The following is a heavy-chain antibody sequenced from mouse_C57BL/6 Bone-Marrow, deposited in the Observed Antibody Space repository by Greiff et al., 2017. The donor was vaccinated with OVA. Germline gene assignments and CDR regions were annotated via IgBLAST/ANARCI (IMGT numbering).Heavy chain of an antibody. J-gene: IGHJ1*03. V-gene: IGHV5-6*02. D-gene: IGHD1-1*01. CDR1: GFTFSSYG. CDR3: ARGSITTVDWYFDV. Sequence: EVMLVESGGDLVKPGGSLKLSCAASGFTFSSYGMSWVRQTPDKRLEWVATISSGGSYTYYPDSLKGRFTISRDNAKNTLYLKMSSLKSEDTAMYYCARGSITTVDWYFDVWGTGTTVTVSS. CDR2: ISSGGSYT.